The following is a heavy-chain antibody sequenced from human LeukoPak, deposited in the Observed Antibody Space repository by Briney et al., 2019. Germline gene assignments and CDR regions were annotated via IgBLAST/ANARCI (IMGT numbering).Heavy chain of an antibody. CDR3: AREDYGAYMDV. CDR1: GGSISSYC. J-gene: IGHJ6*03. Sequence: PSETLSLTCTVSGGSISSYCWSWIRQPPGKGLEWIGYIYYSGSTNYNPSLKSRVTISVDTSKNQFSLKLSSVTAADTAVYYCAREDYGAYMDVWGKGTTVTVSS. D-gene: IGHD4-17*01. CDR2: IYYSGST. V-gene: IGHV4-59*01.